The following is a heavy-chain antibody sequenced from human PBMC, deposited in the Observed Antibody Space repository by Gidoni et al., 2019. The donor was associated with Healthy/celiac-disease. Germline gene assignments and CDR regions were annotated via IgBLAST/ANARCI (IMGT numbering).Heavy chain of an antibody. D-gene: IGHD7-27*01. CDR3: ARPWGASDWFDP. Sequence: GSIYYSGSTYYNPSLKSRVTISVDTSKNQFSLKLSSVTAADTAVYYCARPWGASDWFDPWGQGTLVTVSS. CDR2: IYYSGST. J-gene: IGHJ5*02. V-gene: IGHV4-39*01.